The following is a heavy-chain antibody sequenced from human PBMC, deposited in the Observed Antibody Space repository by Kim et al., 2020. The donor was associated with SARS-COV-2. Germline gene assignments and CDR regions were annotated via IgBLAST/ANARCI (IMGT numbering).Heavy chain of an antibody. CDR3: ARSVRALQWLGY. J-gene: IGHJ4*02. D-gene: IGHD3-10*01. CDR1: GYTFTGYY. V-gene: IGHV1-2*06. CDR2: INPNSGGT. Sequence: ASVKVSCKASGYTFTGYYMHWVRQAPGQGLEWMGRINPNSGGTNYAQKFQGRVTMTRDTSISTAYMELSRLRSDDTAVYYCARSVRALQWLGYWGQGTLVTVSS.